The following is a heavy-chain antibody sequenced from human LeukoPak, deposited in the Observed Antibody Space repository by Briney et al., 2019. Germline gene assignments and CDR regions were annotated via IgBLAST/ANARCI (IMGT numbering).Heavy chain of an antibody. D-gene: IGHD3-22*01. Sequence: GRSLRLSCAASGFTFSSYGMHWVRQAPGKGLEWVAVIWYDGSSKYYADSVKGRFTISRDNSKNTLYLQMNSLRAEDTAVYYCARGYYYDSSGLDAFDIWGQGTMVTVSS. CDR3: ARGYYYDSSGLDAFDI. V-gene: IGHV3-33*01. CDR2: IWYDGSSK. J-gene: IGHJ3*02. CDR1: GFTFSSYG.